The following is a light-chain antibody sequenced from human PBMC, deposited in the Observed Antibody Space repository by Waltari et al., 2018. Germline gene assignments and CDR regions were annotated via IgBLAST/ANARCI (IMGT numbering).Light chain of an antibody. CDR1: SSDVGGYNF. CDR3: CSYVGGGTLV. J-gene: IGLJ2*01. V-gene: IGLV2-23*02. CDR2: DVP. Sequence: QSALTQPASVSGSPGQSITISCMGTSSDVGGYNFVYWYQQHPGKAPKLMIYDVPQRPSGVSNRFSGSKSGNTASLTISGLQAEDEADYYCCSYVGGGTLVFGGGTNVTVL.